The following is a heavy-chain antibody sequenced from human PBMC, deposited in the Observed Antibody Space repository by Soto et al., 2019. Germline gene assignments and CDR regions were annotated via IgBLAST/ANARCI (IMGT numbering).Heavy chain of an antibody. D-gene: IGHD3-9*01. V-gene: IGHV3-15*01. CDR3: TTDLVTIPHYSYGMDF. J-gene: IGHJ6*02. CDR2: IKSKTDGGTT. CDR1: GLTSSNAW. Sequence: GGSLRLSCAASGLTSSNAWMSGVRQAPGKGLEWVGRIKSKTDGGTTDYAAPVKGRFTISRDDSKNTLYLQMNSLKTEDTAVYYCTTDLVTIPHYSYGMDFWGQGTTVTVSS.